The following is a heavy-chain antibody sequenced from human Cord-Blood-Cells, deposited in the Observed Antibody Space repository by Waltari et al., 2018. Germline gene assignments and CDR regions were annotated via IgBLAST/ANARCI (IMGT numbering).Heavy chain of an antibody. CDR1: GYTFTSYD. Sequence: QVQLVQSGAEVRKPGASVKVSCKASGYTFTSYDINGVRQATGQGLGWKGWVNPNSGNTGYAQKVQGRVTITRNTSRSTAYMGLSSLRSEDTAVYYCAREEGWFDPWGQGTLVTVSS. CDR2: VNPNSGNT. CDR3: AREEGWFDP. V-gene: IGHV1-8*03. J-gene: IGHJ5*02.